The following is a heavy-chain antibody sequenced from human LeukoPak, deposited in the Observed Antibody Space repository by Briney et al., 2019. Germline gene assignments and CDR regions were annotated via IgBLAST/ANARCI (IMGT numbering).Heavy chain of an antibody. CDR3: ATLSSMAAFDY. CDR1: GYSISSGYY. Sequence: SETLSLTCTVSGYSISSGYYWGWIRQPPGKGLEWIGSIYHSGRTFYNPSLKSRVTISVDTSKNQFSLKLSSVTAADTAVYYCATLSSMAAFDYWGQGTLVTVSS. V-gene: IGHV4-38-2*02. CDR2: IYHSGRT. J-gene: IGHJ4*02. D-gene: IGHD2/OR15-2a*01.